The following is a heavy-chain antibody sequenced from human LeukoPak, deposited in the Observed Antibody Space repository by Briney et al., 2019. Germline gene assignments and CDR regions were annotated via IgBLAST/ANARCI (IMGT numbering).Heavy chain of an antibody. Sequence: PGVSLRLSCAASGVTFSSYIRNWVRQAPGKGLEWVSYISSSSSTIYYADSVKRRFTISRDNAKNSLYLQMNSLRAEDTAVYYCATSPYWGQGTLVTVSS. CDR2: ISSSSSTI. J-gene: IGHJ4*02. V-gene: IGHV3-48*01. CDR1: GVTFSSYI. CDR3: ATSPY.